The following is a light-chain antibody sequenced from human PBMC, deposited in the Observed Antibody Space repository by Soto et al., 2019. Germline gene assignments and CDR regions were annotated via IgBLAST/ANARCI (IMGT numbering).Light chain of an antibody. J-gene: IGLJ1*01. V-gene: IGLV2-14*01. CDR3: SSYTSASTLLYL. CDR1: SSDVGGYNY. CDR2: GVT. Sequence: QSVLTQPASVSGSRGQSITISCTGTSSDVGGYNYVSWYQQHPGIAPKLLIYGVTNRPSGVSTRFSGSKSGNTASLTISGLQAEDEADYHFSSYTSASTLLYLFGTGTKLTVL.